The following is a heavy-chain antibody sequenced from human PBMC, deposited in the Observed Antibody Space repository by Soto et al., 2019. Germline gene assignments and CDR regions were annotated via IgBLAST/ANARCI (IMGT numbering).Heavy chain of an antibody. D-gene: IGHD2-15*01. CDR3: ARGMRSGYCSGGSCYSDGMDV. CDR2: IYYSGST. CDR1: GGSISSGGYY. Sequence: PSETLSLTCTVSGGSISSGGYYWSWIRQHPGKGLEWIGYIYYSGSTYYNPSLKSRVTISVDTSKNQFSLKLGSVTAADTAVYYCARGMRSGYCSGGSCYSDGMDVWGQGTTVTVSS. J-gene: IGHJ6*02. V-gene: IGHV4-31*03.